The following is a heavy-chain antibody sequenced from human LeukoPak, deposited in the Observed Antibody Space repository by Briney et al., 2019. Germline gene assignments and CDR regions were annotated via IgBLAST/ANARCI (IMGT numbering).Heavy chain of an antibody. CDR2: VSSSTNYI. J-gene: IGHJ6*02. Sequence: GGPLRLSCAASGFTFSSYNMNWVRQAPGKGLEWVSSVSSSTNYIYYADSVRGRFTISRDNAKNSLSLQMNSLRAEDTAVYHCARLAHEDHYYYGMDVWGQGTTVTVSS. V-gene: IGHV3-21*01. CDR3: ARLAHEDHYYYGMDV. CDR1: GFTFSSYN.